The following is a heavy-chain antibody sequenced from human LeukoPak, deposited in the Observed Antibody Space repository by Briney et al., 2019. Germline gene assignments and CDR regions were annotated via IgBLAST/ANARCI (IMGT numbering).Heavy chain of an antibody. V-gene: IGHV1-18*01. D-gene: IGHD1-14*01. CDR1: GYTFTNYG. Sequence: GASVKVSCKASGYTFTNYGISWVRQAPGQGLEWMGWISAYNGNTNYAQKLQGRVTMTTDTSTSTAYMELRSLRSDDTAVYYCARGVEPLAANTLAYWGQGTLVTVSS. J-gene: IGHJ4*02. CDR2: ISAYNGNT. CDR3: ARGVEPLAANTLAY.